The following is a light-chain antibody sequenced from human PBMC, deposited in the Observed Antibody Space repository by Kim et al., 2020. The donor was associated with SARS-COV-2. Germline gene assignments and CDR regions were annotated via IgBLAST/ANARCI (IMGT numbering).Light chain of an antibody. V-gene: IGLV3-1*01. CDR3: QAWDSSTVV. CDR1: KLGNKY. Sequence: SVSPGQTATITCSGDKLGNKYVCWYQQRPSQSPVLIIYQDNTRPSGIPGRFSGTNSGNTATLTISGTQAMDEADYYCQAWDSSTVVFGGGTQLTVL. J-gene: IGLJ3*02. CDR2: QDN.